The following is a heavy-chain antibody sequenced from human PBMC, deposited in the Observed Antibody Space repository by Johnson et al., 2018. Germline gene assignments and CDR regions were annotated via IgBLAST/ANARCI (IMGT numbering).Heavy chain of an antibody. CDR3: ATPISAGAEYFQH. D-gene: IGHD3-3*01. J-gene: IGHJ1*01. V-gene: IGHV1-69*01. CDR2: FIPIFGAA. CDR1: GGTFSSYG. Sequence: VQLVESGAEVKKPGSSVKVSCKASGGTFSSYGISWVRQAPGQGLEWMGGFIPIFGAANYGQKFQGRVTITADESTNTADMELSSLRSEDTAVYYCATPISAGAEYFQHWGQGTLVTVSS.